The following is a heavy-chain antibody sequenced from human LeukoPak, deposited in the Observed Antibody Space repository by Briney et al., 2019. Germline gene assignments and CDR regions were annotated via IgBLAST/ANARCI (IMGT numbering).Heavy chain of an antibody. CDR2: ISSSGSTI. D-gene: IGHD6-6*01. CDR3: AKDKSSSSQHDAFDI. V-gene: IGHV3-11*04. J-gene: IGHJ3*02. Sequence: GGSLRLSCAASGFTFSDYYMSWIRQAPGKGLEWVSYISSSGSTIYYADSVKGRFTISRDNAKNSLYLQMNSLRAEDTAVYYCAKDKSSSSQHDAFDIWGQGTMVTVSS. CDR1: GFTFSDYY.